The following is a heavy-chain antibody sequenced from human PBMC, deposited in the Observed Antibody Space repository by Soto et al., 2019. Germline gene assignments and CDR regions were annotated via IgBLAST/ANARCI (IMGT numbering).Heavy chain of an antibody. J-gene: IGHJ4*02. Sequence: EVQVLESGGGLVQPGGSLRLSCAASGFTFSRYGMNWVRQAPGKGLEWVSGVRSDGDTTYNADSVKGRFTVSRDNFKNTVDLQMNSIRVEDTAVYYCAKGQGVGATPDGANCWGQGTLVTVSS. CDR3: AKGQGVGATPDGANC. V-gene: IGHV3-23*01. CDR2: VRSDGDTT. CDR1: GFTFSRYG. D-gene: IGHD1-26*01.